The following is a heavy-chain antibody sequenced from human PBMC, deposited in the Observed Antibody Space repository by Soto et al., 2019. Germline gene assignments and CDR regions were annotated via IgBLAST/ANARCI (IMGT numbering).Heavy chain of an antibody. CDR3: ARHDRYDILTGYLHCYFDL. V-gene: IGHV4-39*01. Sequence: QLQLQESGPGLVKPSETLSLTCTVSGGSISRSSYYWGWIRQPPGKGLEWIGSIYSSGSTYYNPSLKTRVPISLDTAKNQFALKLSSVTAADTAVYYCARHDRYDILTGYLHCYFDLWGRDTLVTLSS. CDR2: IYSSGST. CDR1: GGSISRSSYY. J-gene: IGHJ2*01. D-gene: IGHD3-9*01.